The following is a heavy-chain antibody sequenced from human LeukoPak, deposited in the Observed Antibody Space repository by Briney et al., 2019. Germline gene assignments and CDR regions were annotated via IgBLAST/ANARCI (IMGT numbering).Heavy chain of an antibody. J-gene: IGHJ4*02. V-gene: IGHV3-9*01. D-gene: IGHD5-18*01. CDR3: AKDDGYSYGYSRGLVDY. CDR2: INRNSGSI. Sequence: GGSLRLSCAASGFTFDDYAMHWVRQAPRKGLEWVSGINRNSGSIGYADSVKGRFTISRDNAKNSLYLQMNSLRAEDTALYYCAKDDGYSYGYSRGLVDYWGQGTLVTVSS. CDR1: GFTFDDYA.